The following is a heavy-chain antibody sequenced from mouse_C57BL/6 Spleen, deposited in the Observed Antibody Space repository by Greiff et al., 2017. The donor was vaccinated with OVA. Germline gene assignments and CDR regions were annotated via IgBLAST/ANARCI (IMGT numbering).Heavy chain of an antibody. CDR2: INPNYGTT. D-gene: IGHD2-1*01. Sequence: VQLKESGPELVKPGASVKISCKASGYSFTDYNMNWVKQSNGKSLEWIGVINPNYGTTSYNQKFKGKATLTADKSSSTAYMQLNSLTSEDAAVYYCAGYGNQCDCDYWGQGTTLTVSA. V-gene: IGHV1-39*01. CDR3: AGYGNQCDCDY. CDR1: GYSFTDYN. J-gene: IGHJ2*01.